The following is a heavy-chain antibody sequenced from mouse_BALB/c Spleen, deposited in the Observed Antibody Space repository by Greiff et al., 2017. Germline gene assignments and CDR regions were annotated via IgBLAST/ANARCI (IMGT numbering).Heavy chain of an antibody. V-gene: IGHV5-4*02. CDR3: ARVGYYGDFDY. CDR2: ISDGGSYT. CDR1: GFTFSDYY. Sequence: DVKLVESGGGLVKPGGSLKLSCAASGFTFSDYYMYWVRQTPEKRLEWVATISDGGSYTYYPDSVKGRFTISRDNAKNNLYLQMSSLKSEDTAMYYCARVGYYGDFDYWGQGTTLTVSS. D-gene: IGHD1-2*01. J-gene: IGHJ2*01.